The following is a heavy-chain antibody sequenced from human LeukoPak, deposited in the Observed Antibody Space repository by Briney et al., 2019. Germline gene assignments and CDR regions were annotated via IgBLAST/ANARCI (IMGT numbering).Heavy chain of an antibody. CDR1: GFTFSSYW. Sequence: GGSLRLSCAASGFTFSSYWMSWVRQAPGKGLEWVANINQDGSEKYYVDAVKGRFTISRDNAKNSLYLQMNTLRAENTAVYSCARAIVDYVWGSYRLLRYFDYWGQGTLVTVSS. D-gene: IGHD3-16*02. V-gene: IGHV3-7*01. CDR3: ARAIVDYVWGSYRLLRYFDY. CDR2: INQDGSEK. J-gene: IGHJ4*02.